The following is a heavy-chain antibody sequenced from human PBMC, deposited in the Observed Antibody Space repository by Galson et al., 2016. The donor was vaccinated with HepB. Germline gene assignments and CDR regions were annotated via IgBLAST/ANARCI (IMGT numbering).Heavy chain of an antibody. CDR1: GFSFSTYW. Sequence: SLRLSCAASGFSFSTYWIHWVRQPPGKGPVWVSRINNDGSSPSYADSVKGRFTTSRDNAKNTLYLQMNSLRAEDTAVYYCARGRNSAFDSWGQGTLVTVSS. V-gene: IGHV3-74*01. J-gene: IGHJ4*02. CDR3: ARGRNSAFDS. D-gene: IGHD1-14*01. CDR2: INNDGSSP.